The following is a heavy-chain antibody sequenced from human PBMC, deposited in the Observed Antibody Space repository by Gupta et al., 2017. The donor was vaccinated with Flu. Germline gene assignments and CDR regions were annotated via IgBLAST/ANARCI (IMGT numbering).Heavy chain of an antibody. J-gene: IGHJ5*02. Sequence: QMELVQSGAEVKKPGSSVKVSCKSTGETLNNYSINWVRQAPGQGLEWMGGVIPKYGTANYAQKFQDRVFITAEESTNTVYMEVTSLRSEDTATYYCTRIVAAAGRNWFDPWGQGTLVTVSS. D-gene: IGHD1-26*01. CDR3: TRIVAAAGRNWFDP. CDR1: GETLNNYS. CDR2: VIPKYGTA. V-gene: IGHV1-69*01.